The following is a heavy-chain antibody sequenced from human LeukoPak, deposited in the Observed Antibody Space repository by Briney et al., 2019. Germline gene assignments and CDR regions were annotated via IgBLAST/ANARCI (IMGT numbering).Heavy chain of an antibody. V-gene: IGHV3-23*01. CDR2: VGGDGFT. D-gene: IGHD4-11*01. J-gene: IGHJ6*02. Sequence: GGSLRPSCVASGFTFSGTAMNWVRQTPGTGLEWVSGVGGDGFTHYADSVQGRFTISRDDSKNTLYLQMNSLRAEDTAVYYCXXXXGXSNYANSIDVWGQGTTVTVSS. CDR1: GFTFSGTA. CDR3: XXXXGXSNYANSIDV.